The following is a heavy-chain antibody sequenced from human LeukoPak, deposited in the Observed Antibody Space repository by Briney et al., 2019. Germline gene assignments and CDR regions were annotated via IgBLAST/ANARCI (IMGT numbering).Heavy chain of an antibody. J-gene: IGHJ3*01. Sequence: GGSLRLSCGASGFRFSSYAMSWVRQAPGRGLEWVANIKKDGSEENYLDSVKGRFTVSRDNAKNSLYLQMNSLRGEDTAIYYCARSNPNRNALDLWGQGTMVTISS. CDR3: ARSNPNRNALDL. D-gene: IGHD1-14*01. V-gene: IGHV3-7*01. CDR2: IKKDGSEE. CDR1: GFRFSSYA.